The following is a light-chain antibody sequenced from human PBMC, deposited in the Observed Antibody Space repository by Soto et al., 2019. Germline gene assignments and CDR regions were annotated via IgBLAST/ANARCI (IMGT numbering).Light chain of an antibody. Sequence: QSVLTQPPLVSGAPGRRVTIPCTGSSSNIGAGFDVHWYQQLPGTAPKLLIYRNTNRPSGVPDRFSGSKSGTSASLAITGLQAEDEADYYCQTYDSNLRGSGVFGGGTKVTVL. CDR2: RNT. V-gene: IGLV1-40*01. J-gene: IGLJ3*02. CDR3: QTYDSNLRGSGV. CDR1: SSNIGAGFD.